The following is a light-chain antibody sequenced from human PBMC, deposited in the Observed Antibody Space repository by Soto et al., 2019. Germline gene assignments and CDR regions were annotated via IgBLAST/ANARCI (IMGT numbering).Light chain of an antibody. CDR2: DAS. J-gene: IGKJ5*01. CDR1: QSVRHY. Sequence: EIVLTQSPATLSLSPGERATLSCRASQSVRHYLAWYQQKPGQAPRLLIYDASNRATGIPARFSGSGSGTDFTLTISSLEPEDCAVYYCQQRSNWLITFGQGTRLEIK. V-gene: IGKV3-11*01. CDR3: QQRSNWLIT.